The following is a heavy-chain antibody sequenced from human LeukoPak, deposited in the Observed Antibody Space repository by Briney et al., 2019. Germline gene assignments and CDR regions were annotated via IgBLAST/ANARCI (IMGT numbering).Heavy chain of an antibody. CDR1: GFTFTSYA. V-gene: IGHV3-23*01. J-gene: IGHJ4*02. CDR2: FSGASTT. CDR3: ARVGLRDY. D-gene: IGHD5-18*01. Sequence: GGSLRLSCAASGFTFTSYAMSWVRQAPGKGLEWVSTFSGASTTSYADAVKGRVTISRDNAKNSLYLQMNSLRAEDTAVYYCARVGLRDYWGQGTLVTVSS.